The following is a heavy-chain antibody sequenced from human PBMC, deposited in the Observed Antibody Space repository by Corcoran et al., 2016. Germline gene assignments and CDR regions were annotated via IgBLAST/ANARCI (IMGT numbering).Heavy chain of an antibody. CDR2: IYYSGST. J-gene: IGHJ2*01. D-gene: IGHD3-22*01. V-gene: IGHV4-59*01. CDR3: ARVNPYYYDSSGYYRVRYFDL. Sequence: QVQLQESGPGLVKPSETLSLTCTVSGGSISSYYWSWIRQPPGKGLEWIGYIYYSGSTNSNPSLKSRVTISVDTSKNQFSLKLSSVTAADTAVYYGARVNPYYYDSSGYYRVRYFDLWGRGTLVTVSS. CDR1: GGSISSYY.